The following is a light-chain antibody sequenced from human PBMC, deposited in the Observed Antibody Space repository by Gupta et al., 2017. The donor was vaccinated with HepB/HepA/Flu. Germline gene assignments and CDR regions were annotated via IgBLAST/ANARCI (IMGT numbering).Light chain of an antibody. CDR1: QSVLYRSNNKNY. J-gene: IGKJ1*01. CDR3: QQDDNVPQWT. V-gene: IGKV4-1*01. Sequence: DIVMTQSPQSLAVSLGERATINCKSSQSVLYRSNNKNYLAWYQQKPGQRPKLLIYWASTRESGVPDRFSGSGSGTDFTLTISILQVEDVAVYYCQQDDNVPQWTFGQGTKVEIK. CDR2: WAS.